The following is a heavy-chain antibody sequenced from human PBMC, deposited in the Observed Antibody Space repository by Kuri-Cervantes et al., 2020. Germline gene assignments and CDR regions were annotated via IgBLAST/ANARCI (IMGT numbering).Heavy chain of an antibody. CDR2: IWYDGSNK. D-gene: IGHD3-10*01. CDR1: GFTFSSYG. V-gene: IGHV3-33*01. Sequence: GESLKISCAASGFTFSSYGMHWVRQAPGKGLEWVAVIWYDGSNKYYADSVKGRFTISRDNSRNTLYLQMSSLRSEDTAVYYCARASLGGYYFDYWGQGTLVTVSS. J-gene: IGHJ4*02. CDR3: ARASLGGYYFDY.